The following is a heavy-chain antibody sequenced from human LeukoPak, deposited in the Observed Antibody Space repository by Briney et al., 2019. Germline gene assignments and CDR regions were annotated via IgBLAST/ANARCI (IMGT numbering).Heavy chain of an antibody. J-gene: IGHJ4*02. CDR1: GGSFSGYY. CDR2: INHSGST. Sequence: SETLSLTCAVYGGSFSGYYWSWIRQPPGKGLEWIGEINHSGSTNYNPSLKSRVTISVDTSKNQFSLKLSSVTAADTAVYYGARKSGYYDSSGYYHHFDYWGQGTLVTVSS. CDR3: ARKSGYYDSSGYYHHFDY. D-gene: IGHD3-22*01. V-gene: IGHV4-34*01.